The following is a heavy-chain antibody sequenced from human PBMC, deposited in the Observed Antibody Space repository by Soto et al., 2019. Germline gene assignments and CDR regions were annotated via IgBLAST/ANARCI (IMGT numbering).Heavy chain of an antibody. V-gene: IGHV3-33*01. CDR2: IWYDGSNK. Sequence: QVQLVESGGGVVQPGRSLRLSCAASGFTFSSYGMHWVRQAPGKGLAWVAVIWYDGSNKYYADSVKGRFTISRDNSKNTLYLQMNSLRAEDTAVYYCARVREQWLVPGGMDVWGQGTTVTVSS. CDR3: ARVREQWLVPGGMDV. D-gene: IGHD6-19*01. CDR1: GFTFSSYG. J-gene: IGHJ6*02.